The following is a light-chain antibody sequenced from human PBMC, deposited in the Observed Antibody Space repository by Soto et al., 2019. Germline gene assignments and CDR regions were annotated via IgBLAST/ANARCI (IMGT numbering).Light chain of an antibody. CDR3: AAWDDTLSGWV. CDR1: TSNVEDNA. CDR2: YDD. Sequence: QSVLTQPPSVSAVPGQRVTISCFGSTSNVEDNAVNWYQQLPGKAPKLLIYYDDLLPSGVSDRFSGSKSGASASLAISGLQSEDEADYYCAAWDDTLSGWVFGGGTKVTVL. J-gene: IGLJ3*02. V-gene: IGLV1-36*01.